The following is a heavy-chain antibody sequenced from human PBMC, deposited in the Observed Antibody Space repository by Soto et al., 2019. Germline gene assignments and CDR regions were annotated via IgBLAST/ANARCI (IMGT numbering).Heavy chain of an antibody. CDR1: GFTFSSYN. V-gene: IGHV3-48*01. CDR3: ASALNSPNGVY. D-gene: IGHD1-20*01. Sequence: EVQLVESGGDLVQPGGSLRLSCAASGFTFSSYNMNWVRQAPGKGLEWVSYISSGSNTIKYADSVKGRFTISRDNAKNSLFLQMNSLGAEDTAVYYCASALNSPNGVYWGQGTLVTVSS. CDR2: ISSGSNTI. J-gene: IGHJ4*02.